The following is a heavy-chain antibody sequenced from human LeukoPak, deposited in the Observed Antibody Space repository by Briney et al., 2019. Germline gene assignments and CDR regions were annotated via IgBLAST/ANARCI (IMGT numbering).Heavy chain of an antibody. CDR3: ARVGTGADAFDI. V-gene: IGHV4-59*01. CDR1: GGSISSYY. CDR2: IYYCGST. D-gene: IGHD1-1*01. J-gene: IGHJ3*02. Sequence: SETLSLTCTVSGGSISSYYWSWIRQPPGKGLEWIGYIYYCGSTNYNPSLKSRVTISVDTSKNQFSLKLSSVTAADTAVYYCARVGTGADAFDIWGQGTMVTVSS.